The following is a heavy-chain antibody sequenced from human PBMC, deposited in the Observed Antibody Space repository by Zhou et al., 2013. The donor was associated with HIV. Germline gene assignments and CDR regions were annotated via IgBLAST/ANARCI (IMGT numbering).Heavy chain of an antibody. CDR1: GGTFSSYA. CDR3: ARQATGRRVWLQFDY. J-gene: IGHJ4*02. V-gene: IGHV1-69*04. CDR2: IIPILGIA. Sequence: QVQLVQSGAEVKKPGSSVKVSCKASGGTFSSYAISWVRQAPGQGLEWMGRIIPILGIANYAQKFQGRVTITADKSTSTAYMELSSLRSEDTAVYYCARQATGRRVWLQFDYWGQGTLVTVSS. D-gene: IGHD5-12*01.